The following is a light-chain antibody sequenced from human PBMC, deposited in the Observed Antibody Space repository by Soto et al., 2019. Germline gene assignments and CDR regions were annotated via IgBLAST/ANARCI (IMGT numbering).Light chain of an antibody. CDR1: SSDIGAYDY. CDR2: EVN. Sequence: QSVLNQPASLCGGPGQSITIACTGTSSDIGAYDYVSWFQQHPGKAPKLMIYEVNNRPSGVSNRFSGYKSGNTAYLTISGLQVEDEAEYWCFSFTTTSTHVFGTGTKVTVL. CDR3: FSFTTTSTHV. J-gene: IGLJ1*01. V-gene: IGLV2-14*01.